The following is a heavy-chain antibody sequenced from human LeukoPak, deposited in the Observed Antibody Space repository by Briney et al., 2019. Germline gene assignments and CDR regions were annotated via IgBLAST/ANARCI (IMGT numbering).Heavy chain of an antibody. CDR1: GYTFTGYY. D-gene: IGHD6-25*01. V-gene: IGHV1-2*02. CDR2: INPNSGGT. J-gene: IGHJ5*02. Sequence: ASVKVSCKASGYTFTGYYMHWVRQAPGQGLERMGWINPNSGGTNYAQKFQGRVTMTRDTSISTAYMELSRLRSDDTAVYYCARDQRGGLNWFDPWGQGTLVTVSS. CDR3: ARDQRGGLNWFDP.